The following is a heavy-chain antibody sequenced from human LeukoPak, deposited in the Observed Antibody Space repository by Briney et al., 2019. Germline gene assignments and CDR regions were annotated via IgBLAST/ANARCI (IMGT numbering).Heavy chain of an antibody. CDR2: INTNGGNT. CDR1: GFTFSTYP. D-gene: IGHD2-15*01. J-gene: IGHJ4*02. CDR3: AKVGPGAARDY. Sequence: PGGSLRLSCSASGFTFSTYPMHWVRQAPGKGLECVSAINTNGGNTYHADSVKGRFTISRDNSKNTMYLEMNSLRAEDTAIYYCAKVGPGAARDYWGQGTLVTVSS. V-gene: IGHV3-64*04.